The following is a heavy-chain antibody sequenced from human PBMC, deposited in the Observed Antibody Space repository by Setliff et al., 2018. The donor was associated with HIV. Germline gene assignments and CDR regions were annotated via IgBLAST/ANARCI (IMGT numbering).Heavy chain of an antibody. D-gene: IGHD1-1*01. CDR1: GYTFIDNY. V-gene: IGHV1-2*02. CDR3: ARDWKHVFDI. Sequence: ASVKVSCKTSGYTFIDNYIHWVRQAPGPGLEWMAWINAYTGDTNYAQKFQCSVTVTRDTSISTAYMELSRLRPDDTAVYYCARDWKHVFDIWGQGTMVTVAS. CDR2: INAYTGDT. J-gene: IGHJ3*02.